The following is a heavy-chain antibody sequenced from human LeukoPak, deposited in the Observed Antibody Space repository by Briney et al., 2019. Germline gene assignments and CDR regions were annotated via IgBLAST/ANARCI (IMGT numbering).Heavy chain of an antibody. D-gene: IGHD1-26*01. Sequence: GASVKVSCKASGYTFTSYGISWVRQAPGQGLEWMGWISAYNGNTNYAQKLQGRVTMTTDTSTSTAYMELSSLRSEDTAVYYCARLVSRHSFILYYYYYMDVWGKGTTVTISS. J-gene: IGHJ6*03. V-gene: IGHV1-18*01. CDR1: GYTFTSYG. CDR2: ISAYNGNT. CDR3: ARLVSRHSFILYYYYYMDV.